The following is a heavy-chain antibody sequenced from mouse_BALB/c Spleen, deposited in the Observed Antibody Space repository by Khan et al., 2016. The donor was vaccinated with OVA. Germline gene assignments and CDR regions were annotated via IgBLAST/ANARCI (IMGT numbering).Heavy chain of an antibody. CDR2: SSSDSSAI. D-gene: IGHD4-1*01. CDR1: GFTFSSFG. J-gene: IGHJ2*01. V-gene: IGHV5-17*02. CDR3: TRGGDWDDFDY. Sequence: EVQRVESGGGLVQPGGSRKLSCAASGFTFSSFGMHWVRQAPEKGLEWVAYSSSDSSAIFYADTVKGRFTISRDNPKNNLFLQMTSLSSDDTAMYYCTRGGDWDDFDYWGHGTTLTDSS.